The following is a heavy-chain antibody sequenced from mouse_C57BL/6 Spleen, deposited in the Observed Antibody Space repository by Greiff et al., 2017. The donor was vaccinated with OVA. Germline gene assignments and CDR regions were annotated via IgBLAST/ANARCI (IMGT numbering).Heavy chain of an antibody. D-gene: IGHD3-2*02. Sequence: LQESGPELVKPGASVKISCKASGYAFSSSWMNWVKQRPGKGLEWIGRIYPGDGDTNYNGKFKGKATLTADKSSSTAYMQLSSLTSEDSAVYFCAREGAAQATYFDYWGQGTTLTVSS. V-gene: IGHV1-82*01. CDR1: GYAFSSSW. J-gene: IGHJ2*01. CDR2: IYPGDGDT. CDR3: AREGAAQATYFDY.